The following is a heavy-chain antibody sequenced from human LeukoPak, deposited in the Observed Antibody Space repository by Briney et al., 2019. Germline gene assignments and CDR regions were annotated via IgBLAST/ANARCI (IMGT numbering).Heavy chain of an antibody. CDR1: GFTFSSYW. CDR2: IKQDGSEK. Sequence: GGSLRLSCAASGFTFSSYWMSWVRQAPGKGLEWVANIKQDGSEKYYVDSVKGRFTISRDNAKNSLYLQMNSLRAEDTAVYYCARLPGVRLRRAFDIWGQGTMVTVSS. J-gene: IGHJ3*02. CDR3: ARLPGVRLRRAFDI. V-gene: IGHV3-7*03. D-gene: IGHD4-17*01.